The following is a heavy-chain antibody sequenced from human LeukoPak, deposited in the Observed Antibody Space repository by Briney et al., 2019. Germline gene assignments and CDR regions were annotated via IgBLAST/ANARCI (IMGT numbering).Heavy chain of an antibody. CDR1: GGSISSSSYY. CDR3: ARGHSSSWYSLYYYYYMDV. V-gene: IGHV4-39*01. J-gene: IGHJ6*03. D-gene: IGHD6-13*01. CDR2: IYYSGST. Sequence: SETLSLTCTVSGGSISSSSYYWGWIRQPPGKGLEWIGSIYYSGSTYYNPSLKSRVTISVDTSKNQFSLKLSSVTAADTAVYYCARGHSSSWYSLYYYYYMDVWGKGTTVTISS.